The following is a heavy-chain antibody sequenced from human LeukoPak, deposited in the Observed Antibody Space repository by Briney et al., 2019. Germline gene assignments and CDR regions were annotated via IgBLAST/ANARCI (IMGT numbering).Heavy chain of an antibody. CDR3: SYYYDSSGYLDY. V-gene: IGHV3-23*01. J-gene: IGHJ4*02. CDR1: GFTFSNYA. D-gene: IGHD3-22*01. Sequence: GGSLRLSCAASGFTFSNYAMSWVRQAAGKGLEWVSTISGRGGSAYYADSVKGRFTISRDNSRNTLYLQMNSLRAEDTAVYYCSYYYDSSGYLDYWGQGTLVTVSS. CDR2: ISGRGGSA.